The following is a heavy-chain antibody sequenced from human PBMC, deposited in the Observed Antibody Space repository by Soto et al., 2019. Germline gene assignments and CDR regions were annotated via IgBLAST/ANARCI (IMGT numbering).Heavy chain of an antibody. CDR3: ARGRSTLWFVARPPKYYYYMDV. D-gene: IGHD3-10*01. J-gene: IGHJ6*03. CDR1: GGSFSGYY. Sequence: TSETLSLTCAVYGGSFSGYYWSWIRQPPGKGLEWIGEINHSGSTNYNPSLKSRVTISVDTSKNQFSLKLSSVTAADTAVYYCARGRSTLWFVARPPKYYYYMDVWGKGTTVTVSS. CDR2: INHSGST. V-gene: IGHV4-34*01.